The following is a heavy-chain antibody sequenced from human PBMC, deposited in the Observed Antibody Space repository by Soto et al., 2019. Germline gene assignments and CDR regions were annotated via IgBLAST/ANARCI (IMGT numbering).Heavy chain of an antibody. CDR2: INSDGSST. D-gene: IGHD3-9*01. CDR1: GFTFSSYW. Sequence: PGGSLRLSCAASGFTFSSYWMHWVRQAPGKGLVWVSRINSDGSSTSYADSVKGRFTISRDNAKNTLYLQMNSLRAEDTAVYYCARGSYDILTGYGYYCGMDVWGQGTTVTVSS. V-gene: IGHV3-74*01. CDR3: ARGSYDILTGYGYYCGMDV. J-gene: IGHJ6*02.